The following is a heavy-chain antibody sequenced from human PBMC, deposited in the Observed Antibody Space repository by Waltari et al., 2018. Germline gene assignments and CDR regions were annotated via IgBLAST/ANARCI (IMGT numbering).Heavy chain of an antibody. Sequence: QVQLQESGPGLVKPSETLSLTCTVSGGSISSYYWSWIRQPAGQGLEWIGRIYTSGSTNYNPSLKSRVTMSVDTSKNQFSLKLSSVTAADTAVYYCARGHYYDSRRSGYYYMDVWGKGTTVTISS. CDR1: GGSISSYY. D-gene: IGHD3-22*01. CDR2: IYTSGST. J-gene: IGHJ6*03. CDR3: ARGHYYDSRRSGYYYMDV. V-gene: IGHV4-4*07.